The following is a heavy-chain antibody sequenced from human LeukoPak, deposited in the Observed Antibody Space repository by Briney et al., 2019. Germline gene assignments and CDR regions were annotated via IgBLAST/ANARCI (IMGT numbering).Heavy chain of an antibody. Sequence: PGGSLRLSCAASGFAFSSYDMHWVRQAPGKGLEWVAAISSDGSRKYYADSVKGRFTISRDNSKSTLYLQMSSLRPEDTAVYYCAKAPTMAAADYWGQGTLVTVSS. CDR1: GFAFSSYD. V-gene: IGHV3-30*18. J-gene: IGHJ4*02. CDR2: ISSDGSRK. D-gene: IGHD6-13*01. CDR3: AKAPTMAAADY.